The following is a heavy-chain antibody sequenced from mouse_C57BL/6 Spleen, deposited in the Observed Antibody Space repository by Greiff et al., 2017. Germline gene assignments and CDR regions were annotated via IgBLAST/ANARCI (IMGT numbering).Heavy chain of an antibody. J-gene: IGHJ4*01. CDR3: ARSTDY. CDR1: GYSFTGYY. V-gene: IGHV1-42*01. CDR2: INPSTGGT. Sequence: EVKLQESGPELVKPGASVKISCKASGYSFTGYYMNWVKQSPEKSLEWIGEINPSTGGTTYNQKFKAKATLTVDKSSSTAYMQLKSLTSEDSAVYYCARSTDYWGQGTSVTVSS.